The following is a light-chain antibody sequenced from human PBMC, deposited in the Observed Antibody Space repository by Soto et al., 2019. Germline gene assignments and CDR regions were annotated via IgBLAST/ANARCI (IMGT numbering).Light chain of an antibody. CDR2: DTN. V-gene: IGLV1-51*01. CDR3: GTWDSSLSAGV. CDR1: NSNIGNNF. Sequence: QSVLTQPPSVSAAPGQKVIISCSGSNSNIGNNFVSWYQQLSGTAPRVVIYDTNERPSGIPDRFSGSKSGTSATLVITGLQAGDEADYYCGTWDSSLSAGVFGGGTRLTVL. J-gene: IGLJ3*02.